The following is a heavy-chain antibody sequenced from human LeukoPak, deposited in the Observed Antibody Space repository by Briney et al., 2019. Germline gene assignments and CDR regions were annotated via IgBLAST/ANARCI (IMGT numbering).Heavy chain of an antibody. D-gene: IGHD3-10*01. CDR2: IHYSGST. CDR3: ARAGYYGSGYAFDI. CDR1: GGSISSYY. J-gene: IGHJ3*02. V-gene: IGHV4-59*01. Sequence: SETLSLTCTVSGGSISSYYWSWIRQPPGKGLEWIGYIHYSGSTNYNPSLKSRVTISVDTSKNQFSLKLSSVTAADTAVYYCARAGYYGSGYAFDIWGQGTMVTVSS.